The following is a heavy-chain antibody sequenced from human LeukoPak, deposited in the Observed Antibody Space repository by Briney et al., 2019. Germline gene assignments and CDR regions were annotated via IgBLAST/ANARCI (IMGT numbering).Heavy chain of an antibody. CDR1: GGSISSYY. J-gene: IGHJ4*02. V-gene: IGHV4-59*01. Sequence: SETLSLTCIVSGGSISSYYWSWIRQPPGKGLEWIGYIYYSGSTSYNPSLKSRVTISVDTSKSQFSLKLSSVTAADTAVYYCARGTREMATPTRRPFFDYWGQGTLVTVSS. CDR2: IYYSGST. D-gene: IGHD5-24*01. CDR3: ARGTREMATPTRRPFFDY.